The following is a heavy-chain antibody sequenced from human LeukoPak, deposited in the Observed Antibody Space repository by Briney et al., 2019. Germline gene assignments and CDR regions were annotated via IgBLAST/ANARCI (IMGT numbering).Heavy chain of an antibody. CDR3: ARDQGLGYCSSTSCPGYYYYGMDV. CDR2: ISSSSSTI. CDR1: GFTFSSYS. V-gene: IGHV3-48*02. Sequence: GGSLRLSCAASGFTFSSYSMNWVRPAPGKGLEWGSYISSSSSTIYYADSVKGRFTISRDNAKNSLYLQMNSLRDEDTAVYYCARDQGLGYCSSTSCPGYYYYGMDVWGQGTTVTVSS. D-gene: IGHD2-2*01. J-gene: IGHJ6*02.